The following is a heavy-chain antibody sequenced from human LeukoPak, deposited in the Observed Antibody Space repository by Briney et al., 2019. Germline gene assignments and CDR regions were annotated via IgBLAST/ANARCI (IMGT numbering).Heavy chain of an antibody. V-gene: IGHV4-34*01. J-gene: IGHJ1*01. D-gene: IGHD4-17*01. CDR1: GGSFSGYY. Sequence: SETLSLTCAVYGGSFSGYYWSWFRQPPEKGLEWIGEINHSGSSNYNPSLKSRVTISVDTSRNQFSLKLSSVTAADTAVYYCARGEDGDYYFQHWGQGTLVTVSS. CDR3: ARGEDGDYYFQH. CDR2: INHSGSS.